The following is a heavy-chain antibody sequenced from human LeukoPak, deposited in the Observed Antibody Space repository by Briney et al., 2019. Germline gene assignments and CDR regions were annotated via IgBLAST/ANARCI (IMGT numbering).Heavy chain of an antibody. CDR1: GFTLHNYW. D-gene: IGHD2-21*02. J-gene: IGHJ4*01. Sequence: GYLSLSCSASGFTLHNYWLHWVRPAPGKGLVWVARLHSNGSFTTYAGSVKGPFTISRDTAKNTLYLQMNSLRVEDTAVYYCARFVVVTAGDYWGQGTLVTVSS. CDR3: ARFVVVTAGDY. CDR2: LHSNGSFT. V-gene: IGHV3-74*01.